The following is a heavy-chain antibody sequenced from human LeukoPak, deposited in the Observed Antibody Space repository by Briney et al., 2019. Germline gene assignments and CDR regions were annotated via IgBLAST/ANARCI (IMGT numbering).Heavy chain of an antibody. J-gene: IGHJ6*03. CDR1: GYTFTSYY. CDR2: INPSGGST. Sequence: GASVKVSCKASGYTFTSYYMHWVRQAPGQGLEWMGIINPSGGSTSYAQKFQGRVTMTRDMSTSTVYMELSSLRSEDTAVYYCARWGQYTAMVPYSTIYYYYMAVWGKGTTVTVSS. D-gene: IGHD5-18*01. V-gene: IGHV1-46*03. CDR3: ARWGQYTAMVPYSTIYYYYMAV.